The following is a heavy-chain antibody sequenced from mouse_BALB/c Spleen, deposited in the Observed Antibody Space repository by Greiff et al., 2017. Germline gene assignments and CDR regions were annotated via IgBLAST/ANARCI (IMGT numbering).Heavy chain of an antibody. V-gene: IGHV5-4*02. CDR3: ARDYYGNYGGFAY. D-gene: IGHD2-1*01. J-gene: IGHJ3*01. CDR2: ISDGGSYT. CDR1: GFTFSDYY. Sequence: DVKLVESGGGLVKPGGSLKLSCAASGFTFSDYYMYWVRQTPEKRLEWVATISDGGSYTYYPDSVKGRFTISRDNAKNNLYLQMSSLKSEDTAMYYCARDYYGNYGGFAYWGQGTLVTVSA.